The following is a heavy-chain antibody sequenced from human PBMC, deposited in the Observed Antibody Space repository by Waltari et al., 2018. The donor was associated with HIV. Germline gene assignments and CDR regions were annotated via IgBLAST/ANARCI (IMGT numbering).Heavy chain of an antibody. J-gene: IGHJ6*02. V-gene: IGHV4-39*01. CDR1: GGSVINSAHY. CDR3: ARRPRMAAFYLYYGMDV. Sequence: QLQLQQSGPGLVKPSATLSLTCTVSGGSVINSAHYWAFIRQSPGKGLEWIGNIYYTGTTFYNPSLKSRVTMSADLSRNQFSLRLNSVTAADTAIYYCARRPRMAAFYLYYGMDVWGQGTTVTVSS. CDR2: IYYTGTT. D-gene: IGHD2-8*01.